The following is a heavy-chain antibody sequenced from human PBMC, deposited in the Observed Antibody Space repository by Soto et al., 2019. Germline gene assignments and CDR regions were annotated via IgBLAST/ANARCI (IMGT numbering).Heavy chain of an antibody. CDR3: ARDNDRLQLGGNYYYSLDV. CDR2: IIPLFRTP. J-gene: IGHJ6*02. CDR1: GGTFSSSA. V-gene: IGHV1-69*14. D-gene: IGHD4-4*01. Sequence: QVQLVQSGAEMKEPGSSVKVSCKTSGGTFSSSAISWLRQAPGQGLEWMGGIIPLFRTPDYAQKFQGRVTXAXVKXTGTAYMELSSLRAEDTAVYYCARDNDRLQLGGNYYYSLDVWGQGTTITVSS.